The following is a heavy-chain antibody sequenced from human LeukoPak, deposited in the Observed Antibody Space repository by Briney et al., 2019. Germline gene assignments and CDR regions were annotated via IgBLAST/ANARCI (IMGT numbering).Heavy chain of an antibody. Sequence: SETLSLTCTVSGGSISSSSYYWGWIRQPPGKGLEWIGSIYYSGSTYYNPSLKSRVTISVDTSKNQFSLKLSSVTAADTAVYYCARVGYSSGWYHLDWGQGTLVTVSS. CDR1: GGSISSSSYY. CDR3: ARVGYSSGWYHLD. V-gene: IGHV4-39*01. J-gene: IGHJ4*02. CDR2: IYYSGST. D-gene: IGHD6-19*01.